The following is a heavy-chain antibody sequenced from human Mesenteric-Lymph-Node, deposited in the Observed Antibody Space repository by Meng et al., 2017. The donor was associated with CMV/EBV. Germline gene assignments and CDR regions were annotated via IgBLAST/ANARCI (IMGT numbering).Heavy chain of an antibody. Sequence: GESLKISCATSGFTFSSFGIHWVRQAPGKGLEWVAFIQYDGDNKYFADSVKGRFTISRDNFKNTLYLQMDSLRTEDTAVYYCARDLDSGYDPRALGFDYWGQGTLVTVSS. J-gene: IGHJ4*02. CDR1: GFTFSSFG. CDR3: ARDLDSGYDPRALGFDY. D-gene: IGHD5-12*01. V-gene: IGHV3-30*02. CDR2: IQYDGDNK.